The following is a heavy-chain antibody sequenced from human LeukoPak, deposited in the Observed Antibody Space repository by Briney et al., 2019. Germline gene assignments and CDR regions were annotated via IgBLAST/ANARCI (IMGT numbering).Heavy chain of an antibody. D-gene: IGHD6-19*01. CDR3: ARDRIAVAGTFDY. CDR2: ISSSSSTI. CDR1: GFTFSSYS. Sequence: GGSLRLSCAASGFTFSSYSMNWVRQAPGKGLEWVSYISSSSSTIYYADSVKGRFTISRDNAKNSLYLQMNSLRAGDTAVYYCARDRIAVAGTFDYWGQGTLVTVSS. V-gene: IGHV3-48*01. J-gene: IGHJ4*02.